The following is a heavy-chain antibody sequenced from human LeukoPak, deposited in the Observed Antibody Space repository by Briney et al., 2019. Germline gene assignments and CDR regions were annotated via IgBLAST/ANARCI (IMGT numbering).Heavy chain of an antibody. Sequence: ASVKVSCKASGYSSTAFYIHWVRQAPGQGLEWMGWIHPRSGETNYAYKFRGRVTMTRDTSISTTYMDLGSLGSDDTAVYYCARDGEYGTGSYYRGCFDYRGQGTLVTVSS. CDR3: ARDGEYGTGSYYRGCFDY. CDR1: GYSSTAFY. CDR2: IHPRSGET. V-gene: IGHV1-2*02. J-gene: IGHJ4*02. D-gene: IGHD3-10*01.